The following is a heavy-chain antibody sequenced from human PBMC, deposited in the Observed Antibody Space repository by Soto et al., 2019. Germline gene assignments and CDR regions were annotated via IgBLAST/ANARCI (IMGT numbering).Heavy chain of an antibody. Sequence: QVQLQESGPGLVKPSQTLSLTCTVSGGSISSGDYYWTWIRQPPGKGLEWIGYIYYSGYTYYNPSLKSRITISVDTSKNQFSLKLTSVTAADTAVYFCARGGNGYHILTGFSSHYWGQGTLASVSS. CDR2: IYYSGYT. CDR3: ARGGNGYHILTGFSSHY. CDR1: GGSISSGDYY. J-gene: IGHJ4*02. V-gene: IGHV4-30-4*01. D-gene: IGHD3-9*01.